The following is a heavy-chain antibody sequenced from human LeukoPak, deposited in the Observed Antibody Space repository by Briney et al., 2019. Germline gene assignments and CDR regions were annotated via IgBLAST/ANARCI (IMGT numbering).Heavy chain of an antibody. D-gene: IGHD3-10*01. J-gene: IGHJ4*02. Sequence: GGSLRLSCAASGFTFSSYATSWVRQAPGKGLEWVSAISGSGGSTYYADSVKGRFTISRDNSKNTLYLQMNSLRAEDTAVYYCAKDRDTVRGVIVDFDYWGQGTLVTVSS. V-gene: IGHV3-23*01. CDR3: AKDRDTVRGVIVDFDY. CDR2: ISGSGGST. CDR1: GFTFSSYA.